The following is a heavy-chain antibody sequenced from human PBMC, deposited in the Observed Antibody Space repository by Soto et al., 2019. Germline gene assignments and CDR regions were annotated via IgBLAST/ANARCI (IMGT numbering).Heavy chain of an antibody. CDR2: VNPNNGDT. CDR1: GYTFSNYD. J-gene: IGHJ4*02. CDR3: AKVSRKGSAIDFDY. Sequence: QVQLVQSGAELKKPGASVKVSCKASGYTFSNYDMNWVRQATGQGPEWIGWVNPNNGDTGYAQKFQGRVTLTTDIPTTTADMELTSLRSEYTAIYYCAKVSRKGSAIDFDYWGQGTLITVSS. D-gene: IGHD3-10*01. V-gene: IGHV1-8*01.